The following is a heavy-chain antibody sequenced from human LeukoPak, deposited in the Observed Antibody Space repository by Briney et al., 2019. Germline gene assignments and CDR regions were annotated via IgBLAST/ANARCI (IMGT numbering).Heavy chain of an antibody. CDR3: ARGGIYSSSSDFGF. CDR1: SYSINNIYY. D-gene: IGHD6-6*01. V-gene: IGHV4-38-2*02. J-gene: IGHJ4*02. CDR2: INRSGST. Sequence: SETLSLTCSGSSYSINNIYYGRWIRQPPGEGLEWIALINRSGSTHYNPSLKSRVSISLDTSKTQFSLKLTSVTAADTAVYYCARGGIYSSSSDFGFWGQGTLVAVSS.